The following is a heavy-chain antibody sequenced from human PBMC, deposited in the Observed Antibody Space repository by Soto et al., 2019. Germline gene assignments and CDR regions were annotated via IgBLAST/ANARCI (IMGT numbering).Heavy chain of an antibody. CDR3: ARGDPSSVVVADEIDFYFYSLDF. J-gene: IGHJ6*02. D-gene: IGHD2-15*01. CDR2: IVHIFNRI. V-gene: IGHV1-69*13. CDR1: GGSFSSYA. Sequence: SVKVSCKASGGSFSSYAISWVRQAPGQGLEWMGGIVHIFNRIIYTQKFQGRVTISADESMTAIYMDLRNLKSEDTAVYFCARGDPSSVVVADEIDFYFYSLDFWGPGTPVTVSS.